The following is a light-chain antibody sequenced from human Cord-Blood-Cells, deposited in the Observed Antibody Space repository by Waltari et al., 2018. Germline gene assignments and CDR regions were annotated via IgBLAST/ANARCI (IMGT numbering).Light chain of an antibody. V-gene: IGKV1-5*03. CDR2: KAS. CDR3: QQYNSYPYT. CDR1: QSISSW. Sequence: DIQMTQSPSTLSASVGDRVTITCRASQSISSWLAWYQQKPGKAPKLLIYKASSLEIGVPSRFSGSGSGTEFTLTISSLQPDDFATYYCQQYNSYPYTFGQGTKLEIK. J-gene: IGKJ2*01.